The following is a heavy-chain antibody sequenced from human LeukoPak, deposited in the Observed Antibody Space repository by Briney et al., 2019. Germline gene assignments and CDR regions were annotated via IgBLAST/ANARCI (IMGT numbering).Heavy chain of an antibody. V-gene: IGHV3-30*04. CDR1: GFTFSSYA. CDR2: ISYDGSNK. J-gene: IGHJ4*02. Sequence: GGSLRLSCAASGFTFSSYAMHWVRQAPGKGLEWVAVISYDGSNKYYADSVKGRFTISRDNSKNTLYLQMNSLRAEDTAVYYCAREPRWYYDFWSGYCLDYWGQGTLVTVSS. CDR3: AREPRWYYDFWSGYCLDY. D-gene: IGHD3-3*01.